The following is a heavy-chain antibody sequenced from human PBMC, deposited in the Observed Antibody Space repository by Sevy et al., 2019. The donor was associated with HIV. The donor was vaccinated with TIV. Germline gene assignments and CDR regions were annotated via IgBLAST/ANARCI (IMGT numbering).Heavy chain of an antibody. CDR1: GFTFGDYC. CDR2: LKSDVYGGTV. V-gene: IGHV3-49*04. D-gene: IGHD6-13*01. Sequence: GGSLILSCTASGFTFGDYCMSWVRHAPGKGLEWVAFLKSDVYGGTVDHAASVRGRFVTSRDDSKTIAYLQMNDLKTEDTGVYYCTRWKAAQSIFDYWGQGALVTVSS. J-gene: IGHJ4*02. CDR3: TRWKAAQSIFDY.